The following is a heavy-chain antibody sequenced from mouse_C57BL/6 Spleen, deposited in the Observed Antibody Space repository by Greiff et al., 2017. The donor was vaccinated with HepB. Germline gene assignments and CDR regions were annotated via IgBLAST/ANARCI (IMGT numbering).Heavy chain of an antibody. J-gene: IGHJ4*01. V-gene: IGHV5-17*01. D-gene: IGHD1-1*01. Sequence: VQPKESGGGLVKPGGSLKLSCVASGFTFSDYGMHWVRQAPAKGLEWVAYISSGSSTIYYSDTVKSRFTIYRDNDKNTLFLKMTSLRSEDTAMYYCARSTTDYYAMGYWGQGTTVTVSS. CDR2: ISSGSSTI. CDR3: ARSTTDYYAMGY. CDR1: GFTFSDYG.